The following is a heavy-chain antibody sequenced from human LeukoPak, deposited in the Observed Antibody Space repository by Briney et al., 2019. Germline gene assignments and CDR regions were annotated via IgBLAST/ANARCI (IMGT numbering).Heavy chain of an antibody. CDR3: AREYSTSWPYFDY. D-gene: IGHD6-13*01. CDR2: ISYHGINK. J-gene: IGHJ4*02. Sequence: GGSLRLSCAASGFTFSSRGMHWVRQAPGKGLEWVAVISYHGINKYYADSVKGRFTISRDNSKNTLYLQMNRLRVEDTAVYYCAREYSTSWPYFDYWGQGTLVTVSS. V-gene: IGHV3-33*05. CDR1: GFTFSSRG.